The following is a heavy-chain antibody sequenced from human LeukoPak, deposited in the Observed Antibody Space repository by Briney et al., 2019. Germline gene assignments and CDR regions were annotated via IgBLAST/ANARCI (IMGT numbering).Heavy chain of an antibody. Sequence: PGGSLRLSCAASGFTVSSNYMSWVRQAPGKGLEWVSVIYSGGSTYYADSVKGRFTISRDNSKNTLYLQMNSLRAEDTAVYYCASTNCGGDCYLDYWGQGTLVTVSS. CDR1: GFTVSSNY. J-gene: IGHJ4*02. CDR3: ASTNCGGDCYLDY. CDR2: IYSGGST. D-gene: IGHD2-21*02. V-gene: IGHV3-66*01.